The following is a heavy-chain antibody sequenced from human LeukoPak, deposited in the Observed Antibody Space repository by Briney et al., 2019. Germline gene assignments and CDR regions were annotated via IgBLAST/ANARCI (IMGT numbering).Heavy chain of an antibody. CDR2: IRYDGSDK. D-gene: IGHD3-16*01. V-gene: IGHV3-30*02. Sequence: GGSLRLSCAVSGFTVSSNYMSWVRQAPGKGLEWMTFIRYDGSDKYYADSVKGRFTISRDNSRNTLYLQMNSLRAEDTAFYYCAKGGISAAYTHIFEIWGQGTIVTVSS. CDR3: AKGGISAAYTHIFEI. J-gene: IGHJ3*02. CDR1: GFTVSSNY.